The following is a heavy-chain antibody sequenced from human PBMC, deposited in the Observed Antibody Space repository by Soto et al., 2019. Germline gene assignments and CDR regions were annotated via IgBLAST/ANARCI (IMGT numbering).Heavy chain of an antibody. CDR2: IIPIFGTA. CDR3: ARSVGYSYGYWFDP. Sequence: QVQLVQSGAEVKKPGSSVKVSCKASGGTFSSYAISWVRQAPGQGLEWMGGIIPIFGTANYAQKFQGRVTITADESTSKGDRELGSLRAEDTAVYDCARSVGYSYGYWFDPWGQGTLVSVSS. V-gene: IGHV1-69*01. CDR1: GGTFSSYA. D-gene: IGHD5-18*01. J-gene: IGHJ5*02.